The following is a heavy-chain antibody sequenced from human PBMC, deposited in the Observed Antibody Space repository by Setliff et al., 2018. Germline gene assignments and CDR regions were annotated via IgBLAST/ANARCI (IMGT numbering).Heavy chain of an antibody. Sequence: PSETLSLTCTVSGDSLSSGDYFWSWIRKPPGKGLEWTAYTYHSGSTYYNPSLTSRVTISVDTSKNQFSLKLRSVTAADTAVYYCATFTVIFYYFDYWGQGTLVTVSS. V-gene: IGHV4-30-4*08. CDR3: ATFTVIFYYFDY. CDR2: TYHSGST. D-gene: IGHD3-9*01. J-gene: IGHJ4*02. CDR1: GDSLSSGDYF.